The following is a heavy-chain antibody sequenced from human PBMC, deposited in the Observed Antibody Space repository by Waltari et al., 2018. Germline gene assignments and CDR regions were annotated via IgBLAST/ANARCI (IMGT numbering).Heavy chain of an antibody. Sequence: QVQLQESGPGLVKPSETMSLTGTVSSGSISRHYWSWIRQPPGKGLEWIGHIQYNGNTNYTPALKSRVTISVDTSKTQFSLRLSSLTAADTAVYYCARFSRGRYFDFWAQGTLVTVSS. CDR1: SGSISRHY. CDR2: IQYNGNT. D-gene: IGHD3-10*01. V-gene: IGHV4-59*11. CDR3: ARFSRGRYFDF. J-gene: IGHJ4*02.